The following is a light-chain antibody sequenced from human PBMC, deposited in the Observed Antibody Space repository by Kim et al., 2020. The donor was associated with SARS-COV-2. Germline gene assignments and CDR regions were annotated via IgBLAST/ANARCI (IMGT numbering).Light chain of an antibody. CDR1: KLGDKY. J-gene: IGLJ1*01. V-gene: IGLV3-1*01. Sequence: SYELTQPPSVSVSPGQTASITCSGDKLGDKYACWYQQKPGQSPVLVIYQDSKRPSVIPEPFSGSNSGKTATLTISGTQAMEEADYYCQAWDGSTGIYATGTMVAAL. CDR3: QAWDGSTGI. CDR2: QDS.